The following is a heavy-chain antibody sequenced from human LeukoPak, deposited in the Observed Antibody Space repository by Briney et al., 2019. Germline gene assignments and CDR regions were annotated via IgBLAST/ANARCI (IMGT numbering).Heavy chain of an antibody. CDR3: ARDTFQPGLIDS. CDR1: GFTFSLYA. Sequence: PGGSLRLSCAASGFTFSLYAMNWVRQAPGKGLEWVSYINDDSSDIHYAGSGRGRFTISRDDARKTLYLQLSSLRVEDTAVYYCARDTFQPGLIDSWGQGTLVTVSS. CDR2: INDDSSDI. D-gene: IGHD2-2*01. V-gene: IGHV3-21*05. J-gene: IGHJ4*02.